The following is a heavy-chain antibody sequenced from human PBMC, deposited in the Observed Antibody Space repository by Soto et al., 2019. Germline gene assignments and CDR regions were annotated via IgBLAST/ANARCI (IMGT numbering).Heavy chain of an antibody. CDR3: ARSSGGNFGIIIEGTNWFAP. J-gene: IGHJ5*02. V-gene: IGHV1-46*01. Sequence: GASVKVSCKAPRDTFTSYYINWGRQAPVQGLEWMGVINPHGGSTAYAQKFKGRVTLTRDTSASTVYMEVSSLTSEDTAMYYCARSSGGNFGIIIEGTNWFAPWGQGTLVTVSS. CDR1: RDTFTSYY. CDR2: INPHGGST. D-gene: IGHD1-26*01.